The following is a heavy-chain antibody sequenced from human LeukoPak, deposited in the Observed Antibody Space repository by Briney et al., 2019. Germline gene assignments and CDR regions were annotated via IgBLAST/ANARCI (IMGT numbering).Heavy chain of an antibody. D-gene: IGHD4-23*01. CDR3: ARDREVVTFYYGMDV. CDR1: GSTFTSYY. Sequence: GASVRVCCYAAGSTFTSYYMPWGRQAPRQGLEWMGIFNPSGGSTSYAQKFQGRFTMTRDTSTSTVYMELSSLRSEDTAVYYCARDREVVTFYYGMDVWGQGTTVTVFS. V-gene: IGHV1-46*01. J-gene: IGHJ6*02. CDR2: FNPSGGST.